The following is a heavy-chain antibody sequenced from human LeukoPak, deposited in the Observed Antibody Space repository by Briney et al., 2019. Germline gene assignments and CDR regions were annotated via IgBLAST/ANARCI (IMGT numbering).Heavy chain of an antibody. J-gene: IGHJ4*02. D-gene: IGHD1-1*01. CDR3: ARDQGYTYWHTQYFDY. Sequence: SETLSLTCSVSSDSINNKYWSWIRQPAGKGLEWIGRVFSSGTTYYNPSLKSRVTMTVDTSKNQFSLNLNSVTASDTAVYYCARDQGYTYWHTQYFDYWGQGMLVTVSS. CDR2: VFSSGTT. CDR1: SDSINNKY. V-gene: IGHV4-4*07.